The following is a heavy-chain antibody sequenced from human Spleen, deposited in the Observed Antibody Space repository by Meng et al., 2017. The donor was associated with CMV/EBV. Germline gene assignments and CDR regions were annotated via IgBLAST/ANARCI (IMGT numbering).Heavy chain of an antibody. D-gene: IGHD2-21*02. CDR2: ISGNTGFT. CDR1: GFTFDDFA. Sequence: SLKISCAASGFTFDDFAMHWVRQTPGEGLQWVSGISGNTGFTGYADSVKGRFTISRDNAKKTLSLQISTLRPEDTALYYCAKGGGERVTFDAMDVWGQGTTVTVS. V-gene: IGHV3-9*01. CDR3: AKGGGERVTFDAMDV. J-gene: IGHJ6*02.